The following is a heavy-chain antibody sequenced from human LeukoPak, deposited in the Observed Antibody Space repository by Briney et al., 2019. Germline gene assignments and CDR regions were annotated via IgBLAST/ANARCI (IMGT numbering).Heavy chain of an antibody. D-gene: IGHD3-10*01. CDR2: IYYSGST. CDR1: GDSINNYY. Sequence: SETLSLTCSVSGDSINNYYWNWIRQPPGKGLEWIGYIYYSGSTRYNPSLQSRVTMSIGTSKTQFSLKLDSVTAADTAVYYCARLRITMVRGVIRGNAFDIWGQGTMVTVSS. J-gene: IGHJ3*02. CDR3: ARLRITMVRGVIRGNAFDI. V-gene: IGHV4-59*08.